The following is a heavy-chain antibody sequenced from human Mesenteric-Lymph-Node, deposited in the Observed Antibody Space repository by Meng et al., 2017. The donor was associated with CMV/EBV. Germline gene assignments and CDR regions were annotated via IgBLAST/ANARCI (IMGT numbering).Heavy chain of an antibody. D-gene: IGHD6-6*01. J-gene: IGHJ4*02. CDR1: GFTFGSYD. Sequence: GESLKISCAASGFTFGSYDMSWVRQAPGKGLEWVSGISGSGGSTYYTDSAKGRFTISRDNSKNTLYLQMNSLRAEDTAVYYCAREYTHSSPDYWGQGTLVTVSS. CDR2: ISGSGGST. V-gene: IGHV3-23*01. CDR3: AREYTHSSPDY.